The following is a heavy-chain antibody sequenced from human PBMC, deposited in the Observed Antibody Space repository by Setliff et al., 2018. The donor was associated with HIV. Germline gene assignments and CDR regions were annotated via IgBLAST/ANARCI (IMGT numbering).Heavy chain of an antibody. V-gene: IGHV1-2*02. CDR1: GYTFTGYY. Sequence: ASVKVSCKASGYTFTGYYIHWVRQAPGQGLEWMGWINPNSGGTNYAQKFKGRVTMTRDTSISTAYMELGGLRSDDTAVYYCARNYGADSNYFDYWGQGTLVTVSS. CDR3: ARNYGADSNYFDY. J-gene: IGHJ4*02. CDR2: INPNSGGT. D-gene: IGHD4-17*01.